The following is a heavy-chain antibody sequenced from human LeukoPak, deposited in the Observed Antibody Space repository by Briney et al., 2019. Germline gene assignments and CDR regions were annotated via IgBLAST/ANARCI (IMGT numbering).Heavy chain of an antibody. CDR1: GYTFTSYG. J-gene: IGHJ5*02. V-gene: IGHV1-18*01. D-gene: IGHD2-2*01. Sequence: GASMKVSCKASGYTFTSYGISWVRQAPGQGLEWMGWISAYNGNTNYAQKLQGRVTMTTDTSTSTAYMELRSLRSDDTAVYYCARGIVVVPAATPWFDPWGQGTLVTVSS. CDR3: ARGIVVVPAATPWFDP. CDR2: ISAYNGNT.